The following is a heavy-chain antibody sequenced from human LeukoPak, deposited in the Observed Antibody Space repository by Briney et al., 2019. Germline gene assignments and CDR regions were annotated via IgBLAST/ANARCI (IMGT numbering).Heavy chain of an antibody. CDR1: GGSIGSFY. CDR2: IYYSGST. Sequence: PSETLSLTCIVSGGSIGSFYWSWIRQPPGKGLEWIGYIYYSGSTNYNPSLKSRVTISVDTSKNQFSLKLNSVTAADTAVYYCATTPYYYDSSGYYYYWGQGTLVTVSS. CDR3: ATTPYYYDSSGYYYY. D-gene: IGHD3-22*01. J-gene: IGHJ4*02. V-gene: IGHV4-59*01.